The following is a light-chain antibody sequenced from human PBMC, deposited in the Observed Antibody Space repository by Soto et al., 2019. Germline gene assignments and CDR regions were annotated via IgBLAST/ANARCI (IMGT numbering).Light chain of an antibody. CDR1: SSDIGGYIY. J-gene: IGLJ1*01. CDR2: DVS. V-gene: IGLV2-14*03. CDR3: SSYTSSMTPYV. Sequence: QSALTQPASVSGSPGQSITISCTGTSSDIGGYIYVSWYQHHPGKAPKLMIYDVSNRPSGVSNRFSGSKYGNTASLTISGLQAEDEADYYCSSYTSSMTPYVFGTGTKLTVL.